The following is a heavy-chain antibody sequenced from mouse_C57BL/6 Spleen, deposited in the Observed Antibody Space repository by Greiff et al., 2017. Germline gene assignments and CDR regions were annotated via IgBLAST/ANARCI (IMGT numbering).Heavy chain of an antibody. V-gene: IGHV14-1*01. D-gene: IGHD1-1*01. CDR3: TTSGSSYWYFDV. Sequence: DVKLQESGAELVRPGASVKLSCTASGFNIKDYYMHWVKQRPEQGLEWIGRIDPEDGDTEYAPKFQGKATMTADTSSNTAYLQLSSLTSEDTAVYYCTTSGSSYWYFDVWGTGTTVTVSS. J-gene: IGHJ1*03. CDR1: GFNIKDYY. CDR2: IDPEDGDT.